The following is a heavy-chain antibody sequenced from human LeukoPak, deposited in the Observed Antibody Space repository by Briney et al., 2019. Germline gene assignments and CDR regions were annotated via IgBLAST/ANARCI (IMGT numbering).Heavy chain of an antibody. V-gene: IGHV3-7*01. D-gene: IGHD3-9*01. CDR1: GFTFSSYW. CDR3: ARVLRYFDWLSTGPFDY. CDR2: IKQDGSEK. Sequence: PGGSLRLPCAASGFTFSSYWMSWVRQAPGKGLEWVANIKQDGSEKYYVDSVKGRFTISRDNAKNSLYLQMNSLRAEDTAVYYCARVLRYFDWLSTGPFDYWGQGTLVTVSS. J-gene: IGHJ4*02.